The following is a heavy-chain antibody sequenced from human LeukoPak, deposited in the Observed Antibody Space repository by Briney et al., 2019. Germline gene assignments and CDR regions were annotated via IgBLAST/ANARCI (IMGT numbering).Heavy chain of an antibody. CDR3: ARDGRAAGPRTPFDY. CDR2: INPNSGGT. V-gene: IGHV1-2*02. J-gene: IGHJ4*02. Sequence: ASVKVSCKASGYTFTGYYMHWVRQAPGQGLEWMGWINPNSGGTNYAQKFQGRVTMTRDTSISTAYMELSRLRSDDTAVYYCARDGRAAGPRTPFDYWGQGTLVTVSS. D-gene: IGHD6-13*01. CDR1: GYTFTGYY.